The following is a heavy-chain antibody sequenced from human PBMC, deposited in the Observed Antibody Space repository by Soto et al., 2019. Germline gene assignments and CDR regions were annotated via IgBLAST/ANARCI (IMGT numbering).Heavy chain of an antibody. D-gene: IGHD2-21*02. CDR1: GFTYSGHY. CDR3: STTVITAPLYEY. J-gene: IGHJ4*02. V-gene: IGHV3-72*01. Sequence: EVQLVESGGGLVQPGGSLRLSCEGSGFTYSGHYMDWVRQAPGKGLEWLGRIRNKPNGHTTAYAASVKGRFTISRDDSKNLVYLQMYSLKSEDTALYYCSTTVITAPLYEYWGQGTLVAVSS. CDR2: IRNKPNGHTT.